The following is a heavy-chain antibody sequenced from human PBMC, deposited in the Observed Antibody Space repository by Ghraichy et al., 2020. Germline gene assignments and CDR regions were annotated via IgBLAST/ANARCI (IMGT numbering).Heavy chain of an antibody. CDR1: GFSFRTSGMC. Sequence: SGPTLVKPTQTLTLTCTFSGFSFRTSGMCVSWVRQPPGKALEWLARIDWDDDKFYSTSLTTRLTISKDTSKNQVVLTMTNMDPVDTATYYCARLQYCRTTSCDYDDCWGQRTPVTVSS. CDR3: ARLQYCRTTSCDYDDC. D-gene: IGHD2-2*01. V-gene: IGHV2-70*17. J-gene: IGHJ4*02. CDR2: IDWDDDK.